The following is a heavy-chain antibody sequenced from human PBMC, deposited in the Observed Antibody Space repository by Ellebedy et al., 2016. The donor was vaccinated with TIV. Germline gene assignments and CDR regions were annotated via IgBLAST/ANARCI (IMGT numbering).Heavy chain of an antibody. D-gene: IGHD3-10*01. J-gene: IGHJ6*02. Sequence: MPSETLSLTCAVYGGSFSGYYWSWIRQPPGKGLEWIGEINHSGSTNYNPSLKSRVTISVDTSKNQFSLKLSSVTAADTAVYYCARGRLLWFGENGGYGMDVWGQGTTVTVSS. CDR1: GGSFSGYY. V-gene: IGHV4-34*01. CDR2: INHSGST. CDR3: ARGRLLWFGENGGYGMDV.